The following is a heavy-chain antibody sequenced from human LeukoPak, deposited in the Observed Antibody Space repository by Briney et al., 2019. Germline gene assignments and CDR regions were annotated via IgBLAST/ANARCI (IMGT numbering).Heavy chain of an antibody. D-gene: IGHD2-2*01. J-gene: IGHJ4*02. CDR2: IYYSGST. V-gene: IGHV4-59*12. Sequence: SETLSHTCTVSGGSISSYYWSWIRQPPGKGLEWIGYIYYSGSTNYNPSLKSRVTISVDTSKNQISLKLSSETAADTAVYYCARDRGIIVVPAAMLFDYWGQGTLVTVSS. CDR1: GGSISSYY. CDR3: ARDRGIIVVPAAMLFDY.